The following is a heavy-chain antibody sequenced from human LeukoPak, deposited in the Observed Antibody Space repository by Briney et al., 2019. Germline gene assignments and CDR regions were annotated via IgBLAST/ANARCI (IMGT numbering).Heavy chain of an antibody. CDR1: GFTLSSSW. V-gene: IGHV3-7*01. Sequence: GGSLRLSCAASGFTLSSSWMCWVRQAPGKGLEWVANINEDGSGKYYVDSVRGRFTISRDNTKNSLYLQMNSLRAEDTAVYYCARDSFTYGNYWGQGTLVTVSS. CDR3: ARDSFTYGNY. CDR2: INEDGSGK. D-gene: IGHD3-10*01. J-gene: IGHJ4*02.